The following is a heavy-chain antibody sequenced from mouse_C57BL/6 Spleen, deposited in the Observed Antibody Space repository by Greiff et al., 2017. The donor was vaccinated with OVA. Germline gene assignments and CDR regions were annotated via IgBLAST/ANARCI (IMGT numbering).Heavy chain of an antibody. CDR3: ARKGGDVFDY. D-gene: IGHD3-3*01. Sequence: VQLQQPGAELVTPGASVKLSCKASGYTFTSYWMHWVKQRPGQGLEWIGEIDPSDSYTNYNQKFKGKSTLTVDKSSSTAYMQLSSLTSEDSAVYYCARKGGDVFDYWGQGTTLTVSS. CDR2: IDPSDSYT. CDR1: GYTFTSYW. J-gene: IGHJ2*01. V-gene: IGHV1-69*01.